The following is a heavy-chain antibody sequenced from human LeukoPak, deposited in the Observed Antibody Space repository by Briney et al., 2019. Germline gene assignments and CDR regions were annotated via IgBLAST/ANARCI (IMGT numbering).Heavy chain of an antibody. Sequence: GGSLRLSCAASGFTFSNAWMSWVRQAPGRGLEWVGRIKRKGDDGTIDYAAPVKGRLSISRDDSKNTLYLHMNSLKSEDTAVYYCTAGTGRSDFDYWGQGTLVTVSS. CDR2: IKRKGDDGTI. J-gene: IGHJ4*02. CDR1: GFTFSNAW. V-gene: IGHV3-15*01. D-gene: IGHD3/OR15-3a*01. CDR3: TAGTGRSDFDY.